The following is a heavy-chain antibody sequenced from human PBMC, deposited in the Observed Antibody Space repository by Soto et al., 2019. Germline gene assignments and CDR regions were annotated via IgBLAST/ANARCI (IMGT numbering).Heavy chain of an antibody. J-gene: IGHJ5*02. CDR3: ARVVPGAETWFGP. CDR1: GYTFSNYG. CDR2: ISLYSDGT. Sequence: QVQLVQSGGEVKRPGASVKVSCKTSGYTFSNYGITWVRQAPGQPLEWLGWISLYSDGTNYGQKFQGRVSMTTDTCTTTAYMEQRSLRADDTAVYYCARVVPGAETWFGPWGQGTLVTVSS. D-gene: IGHD2-2*01. V-gene: IGHV1-18*01.